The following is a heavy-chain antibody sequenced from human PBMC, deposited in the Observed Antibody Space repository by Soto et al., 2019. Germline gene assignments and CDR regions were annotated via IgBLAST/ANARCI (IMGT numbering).Heavy chain of an antibody. CDR1: GFTVSSNY. CDR2: IYSGGST. D-gene: IGHD2-15*01. Sequence: EVQLVESGGGLVQPGGSLRLSCAASGFTVSSNYMSWVRQAPGKGLEWVSVIYSGGSTYYADSVKGRFTISRDNSKNTLYLQINSLRAEDTAVYYCQCSGGSSYYFDYWGQGTLVTVSS. J-gene: IGHJ4*02. CDR3: QCSGGSSYYFDY. V-gene: IGHV3-66*01.